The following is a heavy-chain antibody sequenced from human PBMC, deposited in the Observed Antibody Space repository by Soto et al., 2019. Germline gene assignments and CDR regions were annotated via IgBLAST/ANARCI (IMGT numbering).Heavy chain of an antibody. CDR3: ARDVVTIYGMDV. CDR1: GFTFSSYA. D-gene: IGHD3-3*01. Sequence: QVQLVESGGGVVQPGRSLRLSCAASGFTFSSYAMHWVRQAPGKGLEWVAVISYDGSNKYYADSVKGRFTISRDNSKNTLYLQMNSLRAEDTAVYYCARDVVTIYGMDVWGQGTTVTVSS. CDR2: ISYDGSNK. V-gene: IGHV3-30-3*01. J-gene: IGHJ6*02.